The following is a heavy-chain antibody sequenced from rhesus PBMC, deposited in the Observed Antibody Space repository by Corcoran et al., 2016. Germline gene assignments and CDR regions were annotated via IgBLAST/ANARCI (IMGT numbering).Heavy chain of an antibody. CDR2: INGNSGST. D-gene: IGHD4-23*01. CDR3: ARLNTVTTNSFDY. CDR1: GGSFSSYW. V-gene: IGHV4-80*01. J-gene: IGHJ4*01. Sequence: QVQLQESGPGLVKPSETLSLTCAVSGGSFSSYWWSWIRQPPGKGLEWIGEINGNSGSTNYNPALKTRVTISKDASKNPFSLKLSSVTAADTAVYYCARLNTVTTNSFDYWGQGVLVTVSS.